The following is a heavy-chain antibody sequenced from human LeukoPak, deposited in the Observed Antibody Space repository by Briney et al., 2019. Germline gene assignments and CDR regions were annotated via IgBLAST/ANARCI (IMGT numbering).Heavy chain of an antibody. CDR1: GFTFSSYS. V-gene: IGHV3-21*04. Sequence: PGGSLRLSCAASGFTFSSYSMNWVRQAPGKGLEWVSSISSSSSYIYYADSVKGRFTISRDNAKNSLYLQMNSLRAEDTAVYYCARLYGSGSYYNPPRSPDVWGKGTTVTVSS. CDR3: ARLYGSGSYYNPPRSPDV. CDR2: ISSSSSYI. D-gene: IGHD3-10*01. J-gene: IGHJ6*04.